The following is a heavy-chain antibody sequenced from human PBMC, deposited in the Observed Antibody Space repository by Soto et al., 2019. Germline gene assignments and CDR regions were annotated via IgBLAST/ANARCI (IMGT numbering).Heavy chain of an antibody. D-gene: IGHD2-2*01. CDR2: IDYSGDT. V-gene: IGHV4-39*01. CDR3: ARQHVEVPYAPPVWFDP. CDR1: RGSISSSSYY. J-gene: IGHJ5*02. Sequence: PSETLSLTCTVSRGSISSSSYYWGWIRQPPGKGLEWIGSIDYSGDTYYNPSLRSRLTMSVDTSKNQFSLNLSSVTAADTAVYYCARQHVEVPYAPPVWFDPCGQRTLVTVSS.